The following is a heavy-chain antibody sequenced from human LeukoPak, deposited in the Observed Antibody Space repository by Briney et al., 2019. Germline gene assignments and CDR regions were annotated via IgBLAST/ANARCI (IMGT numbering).Heavy chain of an antibody. Sequence: ASVKVSCKASGSPFTSYYMHWVRQAPGQGLGWMGMINTSGGSTSYAQKFQGRVTMTSDTSTSTDYIELSSLRSEDTAVDYCARAYLGIDLNYVDYWGQGTQVTVSS. CDR1: GSPFTSYY. V-gene: IGHV1-46*01. CDR2: INTSGGST. D-gene: IGHD6-13*01. CDR3: ARAYLGIDLNYVDY. J-gene: IGHJ4*02.